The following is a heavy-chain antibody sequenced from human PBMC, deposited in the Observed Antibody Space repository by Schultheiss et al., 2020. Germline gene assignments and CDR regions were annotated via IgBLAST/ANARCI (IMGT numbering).Heavy chain of an antibody. CDR3: ARDRATTTSSFDL. D-gene: IGHD4-17*01. CDR2: INHSGST. Sequence: SETLSLTCAVYGGSFSGYYWSWIRQPPGKGLEWIGEINHSGSTNYNPSLKSRVTISVDTSKNQFSLKLSSVTAADTAVYYCARDRATTTSSFDLWGRGTLVTVSS. J-gene: IGHJ2*01. V-gene: IGHV4-34*01. CDR1: GGSFSGYY.